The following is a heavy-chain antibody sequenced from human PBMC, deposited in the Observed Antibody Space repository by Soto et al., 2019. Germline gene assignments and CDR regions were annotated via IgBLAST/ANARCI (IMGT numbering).Heavy chain of an antibody. CDR1: GYSFTLYL. CDR3: ARHAQYYDFWSGYYRSYCYYYYGMDV. J-gene: IGHJ6*02. D-gene: IGHD3-3*01. Sequence: PGESLNISCKGSGYSFTLYLIGWVRQMPGKGLEWMGIIYPGDSDTRYSPSFQGQVTISADKSISTAYLQWSSLKASDTAMYYCARHAQYYDFWSGYYRSYCYYYYGMDVWGQGTTVTVSS. CDR2: IYPGDSDT. V-gene: IGHV5-51*01.